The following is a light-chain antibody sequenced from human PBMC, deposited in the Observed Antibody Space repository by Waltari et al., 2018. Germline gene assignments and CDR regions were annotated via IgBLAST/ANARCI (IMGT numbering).Light chain of an antibody. J-gene: IGKJ2*01. CDR1: QSVLYSSNNKNY. Sequence: DIVMTQSPDSLAVSLGERATINCKSSQSVLYSSNNKNYLAWYQQKPGQPPKLLIYWASTRESGVPDRFSDSGSGTDFTLTISSLQAEDVAVYYCQQYYSIPPYTFGQGTKLEIK. CDR3: QQYYSIPPYT. V-gene: IGKV4-1*01. CDR2: WAS.